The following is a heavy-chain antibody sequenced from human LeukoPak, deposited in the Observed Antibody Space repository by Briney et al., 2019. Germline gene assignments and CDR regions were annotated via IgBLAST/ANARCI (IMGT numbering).Heavy chain of an antibody. Sequence: SETLSLTCTVSGGSISSYYWSWIRQPPGKGLEWIGYIYYSGSTNYNPSLKSRVTISVDTSKNQFSLKLSSVTAADTAVYYWARGLTDYGGNTDWGQGTLVTVSS. CDR1: GGSISSYY. CDR2: IYYSGST. D-gene: IGHD4-23*01. CDR3: ARGLTDYGGNTD. J-gene: IGHJ4*02. V-gene: IGHV4-59*01.